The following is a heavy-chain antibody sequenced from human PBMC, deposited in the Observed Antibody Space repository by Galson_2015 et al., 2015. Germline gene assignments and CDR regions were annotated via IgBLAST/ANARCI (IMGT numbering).Heavy chain of an antibody. D-gene: IGHD1-26*01. CDR3: AKAAGGSYYYHMDV. Sequence: SLRLSCAASGFTFSNYAVSWVRQAPGKGLEWVSTISTNGGNTYYADSVQGRFTISRDNSKNTLFLQMNSLRAGDTAVYYCAKAAGGSYYYHMDVWGKGTTVTVSS. CDR1: GFTFSNYA. J-gene: IGHJ6*03. V-gene: IGHV3-23*01. CDR2: ISTNGGNT.